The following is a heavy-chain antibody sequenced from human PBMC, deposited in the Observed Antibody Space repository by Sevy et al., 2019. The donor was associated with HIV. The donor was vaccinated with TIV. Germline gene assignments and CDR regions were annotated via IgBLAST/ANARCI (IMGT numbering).Heavy chain of an antibody. Sequence: GRSLRLSCAASGFNFSNVWMSWIRQAPGKGLEGVGHVKSKTEGGTTDYAAPVRGRFAISRDDSKNTLYLEMTSLKTEDTAVYYCATGGSLFQHWGQGTLVTVSS. CDR3: ATGGSLFQH. CDR2: VKSKTEGGTT. D-gene: IGHD3-16*01. J-gene: IGHJ1*01. CDR1: GFNFSNVW. V-gene: IGHV3-15*01.